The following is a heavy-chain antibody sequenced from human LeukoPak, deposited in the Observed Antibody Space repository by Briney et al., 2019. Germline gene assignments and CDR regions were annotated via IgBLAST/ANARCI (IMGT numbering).Heavy chain of an antibody. V-gene: IGHV3-48*01. D-gene: IGHD7-27*01. CDR1: GFTFSSYS. CDR2: ISSSSSTI. J-gene: IGHJ4*02. CDR3: ARNRRSNWGSMSFVDY. Sequence: GGSLRLSCAASGFTFSSYSMNWVRQAPGKGLEWVSYISSSSSTIYYADSVKGRFTISRDNAKNSLYLQMNSLRAEDTAIYYCARNRRSNWGSMSFVDYWGQGTLVTVSS.